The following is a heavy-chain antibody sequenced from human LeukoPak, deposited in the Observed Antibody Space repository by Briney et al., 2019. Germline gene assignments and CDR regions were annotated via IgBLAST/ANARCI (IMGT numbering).Heavy chain of an antibody. CDR3: ARVSGYDWESFYDY. D-gene: IGHD5-12*01. CDR2: ISHSGST. J-gene: IGHJ4*02. V-gene: IGHV4-34*01. CDR1: GGSFSGYF. Sequence: SETLSLTCAVYGGSFSGYFWNWIRQPPGKGLEWIGEISHSGSTNYNPSLKSRVTISVDTSKNQFSLKLNSVTAADTAVYYCARVSGYDWESFYDYWGQGTLVTVSS.